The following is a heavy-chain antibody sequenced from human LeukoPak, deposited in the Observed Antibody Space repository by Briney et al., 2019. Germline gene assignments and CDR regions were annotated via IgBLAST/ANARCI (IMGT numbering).Heavy chain of an antibody. V-gene: IGHV1-69*04. CDR2: IIPSLDVA. CDR1: GDTFIPYT. D-gene: IGHD5-18*01. J-gene: IGHJ4*02. Sequence: SVKVSCKASGDTFIPYTFSWVRQAPGQGLEWIGRIIPSLDVANYAQKFQGRVTMTRDTSTSTVYMELTSLRSEDTAMYYCARDWGIQQWPPSYFDYWGRGTLVTVSS. CDR3: ARDWGIQQWPPSYFDY.